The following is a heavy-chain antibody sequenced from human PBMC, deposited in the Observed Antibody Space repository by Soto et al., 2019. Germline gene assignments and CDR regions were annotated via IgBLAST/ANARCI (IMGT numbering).Heavy chain of an antibody. CDR1: GGSISSGGYS. J-gene: IGHJ4*02. CDR2: IYHSGST. D-gene: IGHD4-17*01. Sequence: QLQLQESGSGLVKPSQTLSLTCAVSGGSISSGGYSWSWIRQPPGKGLEWIGYIYHSGSTYYNPSLKSRVTTSVDRAKTQFSLKLSSVTAADTAVYYCASGLVTTLHYWGQGTLVTVSS. CDR3: ASGLVTTLHY. V-gene: IGHV4-30-2*01.